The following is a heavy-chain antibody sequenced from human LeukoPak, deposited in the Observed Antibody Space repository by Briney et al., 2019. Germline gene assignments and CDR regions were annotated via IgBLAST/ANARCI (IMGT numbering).Heavy chain of an antibody. V-gene: IGHV3-21*04. CDR1: GFTFSSYS. D-gene: IGHD6-13*01. J-gene: IGHJ4*02. Sequence: GGSLRLSCAASGFTFSSYSMNWVRQAPGKGLEWVSSISSSGSYIYYADSVKGRFTISRDNAKNSLYLQMNSLRAEDTAVYYCAKGEIAAAVYPHFFDYWGQGTLVTVSS. CDR3: AKGEIAAAVYPHFFDY. CDR2: ISSSGSYI.